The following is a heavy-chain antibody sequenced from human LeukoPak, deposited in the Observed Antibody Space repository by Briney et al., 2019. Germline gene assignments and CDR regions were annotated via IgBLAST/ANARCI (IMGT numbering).Heavy chain of an antibody. D-gene: IGHD1-26*01. V-gene: IGHV4-61*01. CDR2: IYYSGST. J-gene: IGHJ4*02. CDR1: GGSVSRGSYY. Sequence: SETLSLTCTVSGGSVSRGSYYWSWIRQPPGKGLEWIGYIYYSGSTNYNPSLKSRVTISVDTSKNQFSLKLSSVTAADTAVYYCARAGSMWELPNYFDYWGQGTLVTVSS. CDR3: ARAGSMWELPNYFDY.